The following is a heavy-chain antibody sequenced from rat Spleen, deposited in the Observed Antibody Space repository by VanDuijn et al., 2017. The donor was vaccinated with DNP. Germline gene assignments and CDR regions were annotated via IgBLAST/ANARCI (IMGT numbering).Heavy chain of an antibody. J-gene: IGHJ2*01. Sequence: EVQLVESGGGLVEPGRSLKLSCVASGFSFRNYYMAWVRQTPTRGLEWVAIISHSDDTTYYPDSVRGRFTISRDNAESSLYLQMGSLKSEETATYYCAREQHYHFDYWGQGVMVTVSS. CDR3: AREQHYHFDY. D-gene: IGHD1-10*01. V-gene: IGHV5S11*01. CDR2: ISHSDDTT. CDR1: GFSFRNYY.